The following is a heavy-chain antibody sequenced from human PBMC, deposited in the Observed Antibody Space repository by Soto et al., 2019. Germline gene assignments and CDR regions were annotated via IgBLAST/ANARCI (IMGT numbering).Heavy chain of an antibody. CDR1: GFTFSSYA. J-gene: IGHJ5*02. CDR3: ARVVYDSSGYYYKWFDP. Sequence: PGGSLRLSCAASGFTFSSYAMHWVRQAPGKGLEWVAVISYDGSNKYYADSVKGRFTISRDNSKNTLYLQMNSLRAEDTAVYYCARVVYDSSGYYYKWFDPWGQGTLVTVSS. V-gene: IGHV3-30-3*01. D-gene: IGHD3-22*01. CDR2: ISYDGSNK.